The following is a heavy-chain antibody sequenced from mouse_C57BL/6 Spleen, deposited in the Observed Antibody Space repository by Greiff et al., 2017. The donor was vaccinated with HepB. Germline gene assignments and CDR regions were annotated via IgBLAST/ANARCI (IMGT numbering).Heavy chain of an antibody. D-gene: IGHD1-1*01. J-gene: IGHJ2*01. V-gene: IGHV1-82*01. CDR3: ARSNYYGSSYEDY. CDR1: GYAFSSSW. Sequence: LQESGPELVKPGASVKISCKASGYAFSSSWMNWVKQRPGKGLEWIGRIYPGDGDTNYNGKFKGKATLTADKSSSTAYMQLSSLTSEDSAVYFCARSNYYGSSYEDYWGQGTTLTVSS. CDR2: IYPGDGDT.